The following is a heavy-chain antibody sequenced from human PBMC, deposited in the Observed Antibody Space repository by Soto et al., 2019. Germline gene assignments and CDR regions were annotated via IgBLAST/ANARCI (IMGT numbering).Heavy chain of an antibody. CDR2: IYSGGST. CDR3: ASRRNPYGAYDY. CDR1: GFTVSSNY. J-gene: IGHJ4*02. D-gene: IGHD4-17*01. Sequence: GGSLRLSCAASGFTVSSNYMSWVRQAPGKGLEWVSIIYSGGSTYYADSVKGRFTISRDNSKNTLYLQMNSLRADDTAVYYCASRRNPYGAYDYWGQGTLVTVSS. V-gene: IGHV3-66*01.